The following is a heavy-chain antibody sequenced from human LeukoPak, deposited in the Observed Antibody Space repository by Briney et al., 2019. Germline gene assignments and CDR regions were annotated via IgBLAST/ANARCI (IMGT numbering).Heavy chain of an antibody. V-gene: IGHV5-51*01. CDR1: GYSFTTYW. CDR2: IYPGDSDT. CDR3: ARYDSSGYYYFDY. Sequence: GESLKISCKGSGYSFTTYWIGWVRQMPGKGLEWMAIIYPGDSDTRYSPSFQGQVTISADKSISTAYLQWSSLKASDTATYYCARYDSSGYYYFDYWGQGTLVTVSS. J-gene: IGHJ4*02. D-gene: IGHD3-22*01.